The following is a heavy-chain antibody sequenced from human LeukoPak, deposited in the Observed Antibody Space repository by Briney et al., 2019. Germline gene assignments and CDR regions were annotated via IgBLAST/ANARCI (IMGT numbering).Heavy chain of an antibody. CDR3: ARDVVPAAIPAYFDY. D-gene: IGHD2-2*02. CDR1: GFTFSSYS. J-gene: IGHJ4*02. Sequence: GGSLRLSCAASGFTFSSYSMNWVRQAPGKGLEWVSYISSSSSTIYYADSVKGRFTISRDNAKNSLYLQMNSRRAEDTAVYYCARDVVPAAIPAYFDYWGQGTLVTVSS. CDR2: ISSSSSTI. V-gene: IGHV3-48*01.